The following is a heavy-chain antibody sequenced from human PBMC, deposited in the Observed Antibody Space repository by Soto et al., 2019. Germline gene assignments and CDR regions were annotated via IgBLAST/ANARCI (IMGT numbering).Heavy chain of an antibody. Sequence: EVQLVESGGGLVQPGGSLRLSCAASGFTFSRSWMSWVRQAPGKGLEWVANIKPDGSEKNYVDTVKGRVTISRDNAKNSLYLQMNGLRAEDTAVYYCARLWTTVTCAFWGQGSLVIVS. D-gene: IGHD4-17*01. CDR3: ARLWTTVTCAF. V-gene: IGHV3-7*04. J-gene: IGHJ4*02. CDR1: GFTFSRSW. CDR2: IKPDGSEK.